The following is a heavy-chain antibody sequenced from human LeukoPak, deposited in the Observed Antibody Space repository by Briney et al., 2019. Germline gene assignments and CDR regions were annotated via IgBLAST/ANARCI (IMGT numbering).Heavy chain of an antibody. V-gene: IGHV3-7*03. CDR1: GFTFSSYW. Sequence: PGGSLRLSCAASGFTFSSYWMSWVRQAPGKGLEWVANIKQDGSEKYYVDSVKGRFTISRDNAKNSLYLQMNSLRAEDTALYYCARYAFYYDSSGYYFSYYYYMDVWGKGTTVTVSS. CDR2: IKQDGSEK. CDR3: ARYAFYYDSSGYYFSYYYYMDV. D-gene: IGHD3-22*01. J-gene: IGHJ6*03.